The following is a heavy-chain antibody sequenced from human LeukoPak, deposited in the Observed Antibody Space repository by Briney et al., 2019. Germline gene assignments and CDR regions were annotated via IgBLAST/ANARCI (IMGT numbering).Heavy chain of an antibody. CDR2: IYYSGST. Sequence: PETPSLTCTVSGGSISSYYWSWIRQPPGKGLEGIGYIYYSGSTNYNPSLKSRVAISVDTSKNQFSLKLSSVTAADTAVYYCASSVAVAGSFDYWGQGTLVTVSS. J-gene: IGHJ4*02. CDR1: GGSISSYY. CDR3: ASSVAVAGSFDY. D-gene: IGHD6-19*01. V-gene: IGHV4-59*08.